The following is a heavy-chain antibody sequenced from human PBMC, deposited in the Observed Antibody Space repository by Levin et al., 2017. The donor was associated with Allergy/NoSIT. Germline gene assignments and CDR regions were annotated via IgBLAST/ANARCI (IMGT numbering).Heavy chain of an antibody. V-gene: IGHV3-13*01. Sequence: GESLKISCAASGFTFSSYDMHWVRQATGKGLEWVSAIGTAGDTYYPGSVKGRFTISRENAKNSLYLQMNSLRAGDTAVYYCARGGSGSYYEAFDIWGQGTMVTVSS. CDR1: GFTFSSYD. D-gene: IGHD1-26*01. CDR3: ARGGSGSYYEAFDI. J-gene: IGHJ3*02. CDR2: IGTAGDT.